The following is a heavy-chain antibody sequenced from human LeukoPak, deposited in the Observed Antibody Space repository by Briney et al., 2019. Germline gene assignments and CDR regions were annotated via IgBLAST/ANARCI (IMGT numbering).Heavy chain of an antibody. CDR2: MNPNSGNT. J-gene: IGHJ4*02. Sequence: ASVKVSCKASGYTFTSHDINWVRQATGQGLEWMGWMNPNSGNTGYAQKFQGRVTMTEDTSTDTAYMELSSLRSEDTAVYYCATVQPSVYDLLYSSSRFDYWGQGTLVTVSS. CDR3: ATVQPSVYDLLYSSSRFDY. V-gene: IGHV1-8*02. D-gene: IGHD6-6*01. CDR1: GYTFTSHD.